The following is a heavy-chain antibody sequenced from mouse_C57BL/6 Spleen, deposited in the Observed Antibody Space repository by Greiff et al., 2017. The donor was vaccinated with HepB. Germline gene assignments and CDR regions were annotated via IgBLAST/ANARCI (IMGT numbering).Heavy chain of an antibody. CDR3: ARAGAYEYGDAMDY. CDR2: IYPGSGST. CDR1: GYTFTSYW. V-gene: IGHV1-55*01. J-gene: IGHJ4*01. D-gene: IGHD2-4*01. Sequence: VQLQQPGAELVKPGASVKMSCKASGYTFTSYWITWVKQRPGQGLEWIGDIYPGSGSTNYNEKFKSKATLTVDTSSSTAYMQLSSLTAEDSAVYYCARAGAYEYGDAMDYWGQGTSVTVSS.